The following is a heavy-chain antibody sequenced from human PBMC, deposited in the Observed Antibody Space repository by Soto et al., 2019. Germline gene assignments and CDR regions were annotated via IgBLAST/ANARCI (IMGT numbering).Heavy chain of an antibody. J-gene: IGHJ4*02. Sequence: QITLKESGPTLVKPTQTLTLTCTFSGFSLSTSGVGVGWIRQPPGKALEWLALIYWDDDKRYSPSLKSRLTSTKDTSKNQVVLTMTNMDPVDTATYYCAHVEMATTYQSFDYWGQGTLVTVSS. CDR1: GFSLSTSGVG. CDR2: IYWDDDK. D-gene: IGHD5-12*01. V-gene: IGHV2-5*02. CDR3: AHVEMATTYQSFDY.